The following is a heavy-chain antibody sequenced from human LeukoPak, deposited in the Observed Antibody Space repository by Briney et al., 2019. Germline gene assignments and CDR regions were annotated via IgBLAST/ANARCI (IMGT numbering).Heavy chain of an antibody. CDR2: IKPDGSEK. CDR1: GLTFSGCW. CDR3: ARGSGDY. J-gene: IGHJ4*02. Sequence: GGSLRLSCAASGLTFSGCWMNWVRQAPGKGLEWVASIKPDGSEKYYVDSVKGRFTISRDNAKKSLYLQMTSLRDEDTAVYYCARGSGDYSGQGTLVTVSS. V-gene: IGHV3-7*04.